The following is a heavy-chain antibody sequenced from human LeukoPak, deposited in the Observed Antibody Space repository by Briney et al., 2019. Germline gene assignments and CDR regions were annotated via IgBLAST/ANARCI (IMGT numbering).Heavy chain of an antibody. CDR2: INPSGGST. D-gene: IGHD2-2*01. CDR1: GYTFTSYY. J-gene: IGHJ3*02. CDR3: ASGVVVVPAAADAFDI. Sequence: ASVKVSCKASGYTFTSYYMHWVRQAPGQGLEWMGIINPSGGSTSYAQKFQGRVTITTDESTSTAYMELSSLRSEDTAVYYCASGVVVVPAAADAFDIWGQGTMVTVSS. V-gene: IGHV1-46*01.